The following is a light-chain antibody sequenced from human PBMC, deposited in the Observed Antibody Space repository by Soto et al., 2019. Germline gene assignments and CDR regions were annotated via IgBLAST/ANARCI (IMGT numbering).Light chain of an antibody. V-gene: IGKV3-20*01. CDR2: GAS. J-gene: IGKJ1*01. CDR3: QQYGSSGT. CDR1: QSLTSSY. Sequence: EIVLTQSPGTLSLSPGETATLSCRASQSLTSSYLAWYQQKPGQAPRLLIYGASNRATGIPDRFSGSGSGTDFTLTISRLEPEDFAVYYCQQYGSSGTFGQGTKVDIK.